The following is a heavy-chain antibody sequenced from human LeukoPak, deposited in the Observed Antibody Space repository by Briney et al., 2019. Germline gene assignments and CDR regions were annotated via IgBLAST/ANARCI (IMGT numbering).Heavy chain of an antibody. J-gene: IGHJ6*03. CDR1: GFTFNSYS. V-gene: IGHV3-21*01. Sequence: SGGSLRLSCAASGFTFNSYSMNWVRQAPGKGLEWVSSISSSSSYIYYADSVKGRFTISRDNAKNSLYLQMNSLRAEDTAVYYCAREISGPLAAAGGYYYYYMDVWGKGTTVTISS. CDR3: AREISGPLAAAGGYYYYYMDV. D-gene: IGHD6-13*01. CDR2: ISSSSSYI.